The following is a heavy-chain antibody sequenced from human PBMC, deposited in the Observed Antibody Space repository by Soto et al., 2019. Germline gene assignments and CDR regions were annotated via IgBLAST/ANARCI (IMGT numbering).Heavy chain of an antibody. V-gene: IGHV4-31*03. Sequence: QVQLQESGPGLVKPSQTLSLTCTVSGGSISSGGYYWSWIRQHPGKGLEWIGYIYYSGSTYYNPSLKSRVTISVDTSKNQFSLKLSSVTAADTAVYYCARGNGGNCGGDCYSNAFDYWGQGTLVTVSS. D-gene: IGHD2-21*02. CDR1: GGSISSGGYY. CDR2: IYYSGST. CDR3: ARGNGGNCGGDCYSNAFDY. J-gene: IGHJ4*02.